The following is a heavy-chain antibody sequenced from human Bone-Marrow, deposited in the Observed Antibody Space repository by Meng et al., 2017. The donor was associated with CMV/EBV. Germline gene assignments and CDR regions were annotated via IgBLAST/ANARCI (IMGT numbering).Heavy chain of an antibody. CDR2: ISSGSHYI. V-gene: IGHV3-21*01. J-gene: IGHJ4*02. CDR3: VRADPTKRSSTTSCLDY. D-gene: IGHD2-2*01. Sequence: GESLKISCEGFGFNFNSYTMDWVRQATVRGLEWVSAISSGSHYIYYADSVKGRFTISRDNAKNSLYLQMNSLRAEDTAVYYCVRADPTKRSSTTSCLDYWGQGTLVTVSA. CDR1: GFNFNSYT.